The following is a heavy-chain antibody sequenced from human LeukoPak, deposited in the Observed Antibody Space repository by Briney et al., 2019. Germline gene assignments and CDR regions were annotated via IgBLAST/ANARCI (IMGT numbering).Heavy chain of an antibody. CDR3: ARDGYRTNGVCINLDL. CDR1: GYTFTGPY. J-gene: IGHJ1*01. V-gene: IGHV1-2*02. CDR2: INPNSGGT. D-gene: IGHD2-8*01. Sequence: ASFKVSCKASGYTFTGPYIHWMRQPPGQGLEWMWWINPNSGGTKYEQKFQGRVTVTRDTSTSTAYMELSGLRADDTATYYCARDGYRTNGVCINLDLWGQGSVVAVSS.